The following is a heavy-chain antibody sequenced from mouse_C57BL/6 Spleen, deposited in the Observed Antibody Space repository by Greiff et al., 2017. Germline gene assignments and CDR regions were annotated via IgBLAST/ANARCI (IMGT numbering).Heavy chain of an antibody. CDR3: ARHENYDGSYWYFDV. D-gene: IGHD1-1*01. CDR2: ISGGGGNT. V-gene: IGHV5-9*01. J-gene: IGHJ1*03. Sequence: DVKLVESGGGLVKPGGSLKLSCAASGFTFSSYTMSWVRQTPEKRLEWVATISGGGGNTYYPDSVKGRFTISRDNAKNTLYLQMSSLRSEETALYYCARHENYDGSYWYFDVWGTGTTVTVSS. CDR1: GFTFSSYT.